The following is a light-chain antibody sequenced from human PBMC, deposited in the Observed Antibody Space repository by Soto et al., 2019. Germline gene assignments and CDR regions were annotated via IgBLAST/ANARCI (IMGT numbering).Light chain of an antibody. J-gene: IGKJ4*01. V-gene: IGKV1-5*03. CDR3: QQYSGHART. Sequence: EIQMTQSPSTLSVSVGERVTITCRASQSISSWLAWYQQKPGKAPKLLIYQASSLESGVPSRFSGSESGTEFTLTSSNLQADDFSTYYCQQYSGHARTFGGGTKVEIK. CDR2: QAS. CDR1: QSISSW.